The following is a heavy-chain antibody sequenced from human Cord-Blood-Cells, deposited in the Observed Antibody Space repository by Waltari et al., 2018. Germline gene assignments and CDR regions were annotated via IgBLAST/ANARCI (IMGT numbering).Heavy chain of an antibody. V-gene: IGHV4-34*01. D-gene: IGHD4-17*01. CDR3: ARAPLDYGDYRYFDL. CDR2: INHSRST. J-gene: IGHJ2*01. Sequence: QVQLQQWGAGLLKPSETLSLTCAVYGGSFSGYYWSWIRQPPGKGLEWIGEINHSRSTNYNPSLKIRVTISVDTSKNQFSLKLSSVTAADTAVYYCARAPLDYGDYRYFDLWGRGTLVTVSS. CDR1: GGSFSGYY.